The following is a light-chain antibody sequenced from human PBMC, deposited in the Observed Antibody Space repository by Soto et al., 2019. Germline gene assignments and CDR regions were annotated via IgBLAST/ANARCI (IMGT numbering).Light chain of an antibody. CDR2: DVN. CDR3: TSYTTTSTVV. Sequence: QSALTQPASVSGSPGQSITISCTGTSSDVGGYNYVSWYQQHPGKAPKLLIYDVNHRPSGISNRFSGSKSGNTASLTISGLQAEVEADYYCTSYTTTSTVVFGGGTKLTVL. J-gene: IGLJ2*01. V-gene: IGLV2-14*03. CDR1: SSDVGGYNY.